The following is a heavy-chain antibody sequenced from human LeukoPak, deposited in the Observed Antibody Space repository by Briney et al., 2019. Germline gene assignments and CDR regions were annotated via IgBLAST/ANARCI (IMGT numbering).Heavy chain of an antibody. Sequence: ASVKVSCKVSGYTLTELSMHWVRQAPGKGLEWMGGFDPEDGETIYAQKFQGRVTMTRDTSISTAYMELSRLRSDDTAVYYCARGPDYSNFDCWGQGTLVTVSS. CDR1: GYTLTELS. CDR2: FDPEDGET. CDR3: ARGPDYSNFDC. D-gene: IGHD4-11*01. J-gene: IGHJ4*02. V-gene: IGHV1-24*01.